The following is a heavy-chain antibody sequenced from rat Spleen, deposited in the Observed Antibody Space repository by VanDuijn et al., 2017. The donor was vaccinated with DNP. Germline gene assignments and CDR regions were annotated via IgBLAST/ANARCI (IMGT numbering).Heavy chain of an antibody. Sequence: QVQLKESGPGLVQPSQTLSLTCTVSGFSLISYHVHWVRQPPGKGLEWMGLMWSDGDTSYNSALKSRLSISRDTSKSQVFLKMNSLQSEDTATYYCARETMREVITTSSDYWGQGVMVTVSS. V-gene: IGHV2-32*01. D-gene: IGHD1-12*02. CDR3: ARETMREVITTSSDY. CDR2: MWSDGDT. J-gene: IGHJ2*01. CDR1: GFSLISYH.